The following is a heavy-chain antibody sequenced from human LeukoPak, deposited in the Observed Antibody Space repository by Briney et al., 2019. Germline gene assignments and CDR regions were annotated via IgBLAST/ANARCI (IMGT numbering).Heavy chain of an antibody. V-gene: IGHV3-74*01. J-gene: IGHJ5*02. CDR2: IKTDGSKT. CDR1: GFTFSSYW. D-gene: IGHD2-2*01. Sequence: GGSLRLSCAAPGFTFSSYWMHWVRQAPGKGPVWVSRIKTDGSKTNYADSVKGRFTISRDNAKNTLYLQMNSLRAEDTAVYYCAKDALAYQLLGGWFDPWGQGTLVTVSS. CDR3: AKDALAYQLLGGWFDP.